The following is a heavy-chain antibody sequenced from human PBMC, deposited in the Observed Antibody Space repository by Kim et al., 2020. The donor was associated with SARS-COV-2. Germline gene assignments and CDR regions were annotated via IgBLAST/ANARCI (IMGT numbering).Heavy chain of an antibody. V-gene: IGHV4-34*01. CDR1: GGSFSGYY. J-gene: IGHJ4*02. D-gene: IGHD3-22*01. CDR2: INHSGST. CDR3: AREGTAWYDSSGYYDY. Sequence: SETLSLTCAVYGGSFSGYYWSWIRQPPGKGLEWIGEINHSGSTNYNPSLKSRVTISVDTSKNQFSLKLSSVTAADTAVYYCAREGTAWYDSSGYYDYWGQGTLVTVSS.